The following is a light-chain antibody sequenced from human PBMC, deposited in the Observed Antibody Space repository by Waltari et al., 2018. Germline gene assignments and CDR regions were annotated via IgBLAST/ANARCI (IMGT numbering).Light chain of an antibody. J-gene: IGKJ1*01. CDR3: QHYYDNPWT. V-gene: IGKV1-6*01. CDR1: QNIYSN. CDR2: AAS. Sequence: IQMTQSPSALSASVGDRVTISCRAIQNIYSNLAWYQQKPGKAPKLLIYAASSLQSGIPSRFSGSGSGTDFTLTISSLQPEDSAAYYCQHYYDNPWTFGQGTKVEIK.